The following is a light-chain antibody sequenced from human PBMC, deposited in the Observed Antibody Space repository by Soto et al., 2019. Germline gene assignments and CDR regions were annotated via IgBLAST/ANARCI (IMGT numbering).Light chain of an antibody. CDR2: GTS. CDR3: QQYNNWPLT. Sequence: EIVMTQSPASLSVSPGDRATITCRASQSMGSTLAWYQQKPGQVPRLLIYGTSTRATGIPARFSGSGSGTEFTLTISRLQYEDVAVYYCQQYNNWPLTFGGGTKVDIE. J-gene: IGKJ4*01. V-gene: IGKV3-15*01. CDR1: QSMGST.